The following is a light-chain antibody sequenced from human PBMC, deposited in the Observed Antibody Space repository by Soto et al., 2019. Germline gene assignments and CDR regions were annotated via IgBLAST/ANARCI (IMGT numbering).Light chain of an antibody. V-gene: IGKV1-5*03. CDR1: QSISSW. Sequence: DIPMTQSPSTLSASVGDRVTITCRASQSISSWLAWYQQKPGKAPKLLIYKASSLESGVPSRCSGSGSGTEFTLTISSLQPDDFATYYCQQYNSSPWTFGQGTKVEIK. J-gene: IGKJ1*01. CDR2: KAS. CDR3: QQYNSSPWT.